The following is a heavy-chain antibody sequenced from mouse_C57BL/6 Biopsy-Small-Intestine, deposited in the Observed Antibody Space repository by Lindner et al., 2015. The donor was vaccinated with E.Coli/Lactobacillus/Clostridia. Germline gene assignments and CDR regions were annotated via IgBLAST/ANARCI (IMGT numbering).Heavy chain of an antibody. D-gene: IGHD2-13*01. CDR2: INPNSGGT. CDR3: ARQALIEFGDYLPDY. CDR1: GYTFTGYY. Sequence: SVKVSCKASGYTFTGYYIHWVRQAPGQGLEWMGRINPNSGGTNYAQKFQGRVTMTRDTSITTAYMELSWLRSDDTAVYYCARQALIEFGDYLPDYWGQGTLVTVSS. J-gene: IGHJ4*01. V-gene: IGHV1-53*01.